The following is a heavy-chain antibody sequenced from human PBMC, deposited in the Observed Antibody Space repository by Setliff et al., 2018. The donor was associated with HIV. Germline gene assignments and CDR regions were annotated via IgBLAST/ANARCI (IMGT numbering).Heavy chain of an antibody. CDR2: IWHDGSNE. J-gene: IGHJ4*02. Sequence: GGSLRLSCAASGFTFSTYGMHWVRQAPGKGLEWVAVIWHDGSNENYADSVKGRFTISRDNSKNTLYLQMSSLRVDDTAVYYCVKDRVGYCSSISCPGGFDYWGQGTLVTVSS. D-gene: IGHD2-2*03. CDR1: GFTFSTYG. CDR3: VKDRVGYCSSISCPGGFDY. V-gene: IGHV3-30*02.